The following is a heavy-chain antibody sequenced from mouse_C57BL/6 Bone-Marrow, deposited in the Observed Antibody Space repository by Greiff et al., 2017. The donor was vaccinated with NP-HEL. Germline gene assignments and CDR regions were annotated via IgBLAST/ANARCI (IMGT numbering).Heavy chain of an antibody. CDR3: AKLRYHYAMDY. D-gene: IGHD1-1*01. Sequence: QVQLKQSGPGLVQPSQSLSITCTVSGFSLTSYGVHWVRQSPGKGLEWLGVIWSGGSTDYNAAFISRLSISKDNSKSQVFFKMNSLQADDTAIYYCAKLRYHYAMDYWGQGTSVTVSS. CDR2: IWSGGST. V-gene: IGHV2-2*01. J-gene: IGHJ4*01. CDR1: GFSLTSYG.